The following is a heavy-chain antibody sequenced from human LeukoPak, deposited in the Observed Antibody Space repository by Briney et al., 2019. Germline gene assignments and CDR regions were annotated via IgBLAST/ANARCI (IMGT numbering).Heavy chain of an antibody. CDR1: GFTFSNYW. J-gene: IGHJ3*02. V-gene: IGHV3-7*01. CDR3: ARLSSSVFEN. CDR2: IKFDGSDK. Sequence: GGSLRLSCASSGFTFSNYWMSWVRQAPGKGLEWVANIKFDGSDKFYVDSVKGRFTISRDNAKNLLYLQMNSLRAEDTAVYFCARLSSSVFENWGQGTMVTVSS.